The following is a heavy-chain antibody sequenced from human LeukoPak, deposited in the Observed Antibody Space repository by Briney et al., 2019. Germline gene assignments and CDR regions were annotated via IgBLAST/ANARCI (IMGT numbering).Heavy chain of an antibody. CDR3: AREERAYGGNSFDY. CDR1: GGSISSGDYY. V-gene: IGHV4-30-4*08. CDR2: IYYSGST. Sequence: SETLSLTCTVSGGSISSGDYYWSWIRQPPGKGLEWIGYIYYSGSTYYNPSLKSRVTISVDTSKNQFSLKLSSVTAADTAVYYCAREERAYGGNSFDYWGQGSLVTVSS. J-gene: IGHJ4*02. D-gene: IGHD4-23*01.